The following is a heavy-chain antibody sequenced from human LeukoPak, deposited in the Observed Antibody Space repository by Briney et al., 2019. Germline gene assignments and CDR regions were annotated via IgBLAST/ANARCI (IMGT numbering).Heavy chain of an antibody. J-gene: IGHJ4*02. D-gene: IGHD5-12*01. V-gene: IGHV1-3*01. CDR3: ARGVATNRYYFDY. CDR2: INAGNGNT. Sequence: ASVKVSCKASGYTFTSYAMHWVRQAPGQRLEWMGWINAGNGNTKYSQKFQGRVTITRDTFASTAYMELSSLRSEDTAVYSCARGVATNRYYFDYWGQGALVTVSS. CDR1: GYTFTSYA.